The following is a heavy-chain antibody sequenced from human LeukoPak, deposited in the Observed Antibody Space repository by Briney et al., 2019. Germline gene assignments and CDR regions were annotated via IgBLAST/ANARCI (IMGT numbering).Heavy chain of an antibody. J-gene: IGHJ6*03. D-gene: IGHD2/OR15-2a*01. CDR1: GFTFSSYG. CDR2: IRYDGNDK. V-gene: IGHV3-30*02. Sequence: GGSLRLSCAASGFTFSSYGMHWVRQAPGKGLEWVTFIRYDGNDKYYADSVKGRFTISRDNSKNTLYLHMDSLRAEDTALYYCAKYSTTVVYSYYMDVWGKGTTVTVSS. CDR3: AKYSTTVVYSYYMDV.